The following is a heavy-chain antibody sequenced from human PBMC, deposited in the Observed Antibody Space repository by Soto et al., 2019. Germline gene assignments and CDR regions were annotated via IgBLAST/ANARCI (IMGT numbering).Heavy chain of an antibody. CDR3: ALNYYDILPYAFGI. D-gene: IGHD3-9*01. V-gene: IGHV3-11*01. Sequence: GSLILSCAASGFTFSDYYMSWIRQAPGKGLEWVSYISSSGSTIYYADSVKGRFTISRDNAKNSLYLQMNSLRAEDTAVYYCALNYYDILPYAFGIWGQGRMVTVS. CDR1: GFTFSDYY. CDR2: ISSSGSTI. J-gene: IGHJ3*02.